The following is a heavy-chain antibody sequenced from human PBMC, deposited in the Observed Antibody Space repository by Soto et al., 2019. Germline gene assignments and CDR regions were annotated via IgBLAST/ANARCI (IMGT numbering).Heavy chain of an antibody. V-gene: IGHV4-30-4*01. D-gene: IGHD2-15*01. J-gene: IGHJ4*02. Sequence: SETLSLTCTVSGGSISSGDYYWSWIRQPPGKGLEWIGYIYYSGSTYYNPSLKSRVTISVDTSKNQFSLKLSSVTAADTAVYYCARFFRPSGIYYFDYWGQGTLVTVSS. CDR2: IYYSGST. CDR1: GGSISSGDYY. CDR3: ARFFRPSGIYYFDY.